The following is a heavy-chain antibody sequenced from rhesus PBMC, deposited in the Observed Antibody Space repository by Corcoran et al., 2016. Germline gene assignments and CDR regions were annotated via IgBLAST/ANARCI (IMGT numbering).Heavy chain of an antibody. CDR3: ARDWGYSNYVAFDF. V-gene: IGHV4-173*01. J-gene: IGHJ3*01. CDR2: ISVSGGST. Sequence: LQLQESGPGLVKPSETLSLTCAVSGGSISSNYWSWIRQPPGQGLEWIGRISVSGGSTDYNPSLKSRVTISTDTSKNQFSLKLSSVTAADTAVYYCARDWGYSNYVAFDFWGQGLRVTVSS. CDR1: GGSISSNY. D-gene: IGHD4-23*01.